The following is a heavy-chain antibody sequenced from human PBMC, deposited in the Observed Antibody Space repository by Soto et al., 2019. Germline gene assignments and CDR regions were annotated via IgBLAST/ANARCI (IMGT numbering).Heavy chain of an antibody. CDR3: ARAGYCSGGTCFHGNSDD. Sequence: ASVKVSCKASGYTFTTYYMHWVRQAPGEGLEWLGVINPGGGGTTYAQKFQGRLTMTRDTSTSTVYMELTSLRFEDTAVYYCARAGYCSGGTCFHGNSDDWGQGTLGTVCS. V-gene: IGHV1-46*01. J-gene: IGHJ4*02. CDR1: GYTFTTYY. D-gene: IGHD2-15*01. CDR2: INPGGGGT.